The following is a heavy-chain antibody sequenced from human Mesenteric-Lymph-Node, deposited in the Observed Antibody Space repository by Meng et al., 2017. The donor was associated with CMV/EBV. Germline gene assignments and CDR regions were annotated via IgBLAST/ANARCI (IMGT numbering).Heavy chain of an antibody. Sequence: LRVRESGPGQVNPSESLSPPRTVSGDSISSFYYWGWIRQPPGRGLEWIGSVHYTGSTYYSPSLKSRVTVSVDTSKNQFSLRLTSVTAADTAVYYCARPFPSWQSPRLDPFGAWGQGTLVTVSS. CDR1: GDSISSFYY. D-gene: IGHD6-19*01. CDR3: ARPFPSWQSPRLDPFGA. V-gene: IGHV4-39*01. J-gene: IGHJ5*02. CDR2: VHYTGST.